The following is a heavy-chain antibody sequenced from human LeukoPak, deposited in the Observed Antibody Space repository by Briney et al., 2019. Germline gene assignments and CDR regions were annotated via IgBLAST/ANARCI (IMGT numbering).Heavy chain of an antibody. Sequence: GGSLRLSCAASGFTFSSYAMTWVRQAPGKGLEWVSGISGSGGNTYYTDSVRGRLSISRDNSKNTLYLQVNSLRAEDTAVYYCARRRYSGSSQHFDYWGQGTLVTVSS. V-gene: IGHV3-23*01. CDR1: GFTFSSYA. D-gene: IGHD1-26*01. CDR3: ARRRYSGSSQHFDY. J-gene: IGHJ4*02. CDR2: ISGSGGNT.